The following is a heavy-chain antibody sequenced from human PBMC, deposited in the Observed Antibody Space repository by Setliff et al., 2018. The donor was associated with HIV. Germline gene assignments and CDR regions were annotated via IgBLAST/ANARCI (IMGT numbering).Heavy chain of an antibody. CDR2: AIPIFGTA. Sequence: ASVKVSCKASGDTFNSYAISWVRQAPGQGLEWMGGAIPIFGTANYAQKFQGRVTITADESTSTAYMELSSLRSEDTAVYYCAKGGYYDSTGYYYYYLYYLDEWGKGTTVTVSS. CDR1: GDTFNSYA. V-gene: IGHV1-69*13. CDR3: AKGGYYDSTGYYYYYLYYLDE. J-gene: IGHJ6*03. D-gene: IGHD3-22*01.